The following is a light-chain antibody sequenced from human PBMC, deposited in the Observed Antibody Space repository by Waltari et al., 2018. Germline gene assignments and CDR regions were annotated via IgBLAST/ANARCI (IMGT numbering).Light chain of an antibody. CDR1: DSDVGSYDF. CDR3: SSYTTSSAPGV. J-gene: IGLJ1*01. V-gene: IGLV2-14*01. Sequence: QSALTQPASVSGSPGQSITISCSGTDSDVGSYDFVSWYQQPPGKAPHLIIYEDSNRPSGISNRFSASKSGNTASLTISGLQAEDEADYYCSSYTTSSAPGVFGTGTRVTVL. CDR2: EDS.